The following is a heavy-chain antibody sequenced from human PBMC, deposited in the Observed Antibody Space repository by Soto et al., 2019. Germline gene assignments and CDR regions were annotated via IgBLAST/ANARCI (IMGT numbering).Heavy chain of an antibody. Sequence: ASVKVSCKASGYTFTGYYMHWVRQAPGQGLEWMGWINPNSGGTNYAQKFQGWVTMTRDTSISTAYMELSRLRSDDTAVYYCARSWVEMATNWFDPWGQGTLVTVSS. CDR3: ARSWVEMATNWFDP. D-gene: IGHD5-12*01. J-gene: IGHJ5*02. CDR2: INPNSGGT. V-gene: IGHV1-2*04. CDR1: GYTFTGYY.